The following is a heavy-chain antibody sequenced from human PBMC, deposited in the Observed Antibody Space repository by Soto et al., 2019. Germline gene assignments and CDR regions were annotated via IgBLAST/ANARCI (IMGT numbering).Heavy chain of an antibody. D-gene: IGHD2-15*01. J-gene: IGHJ6*02. CDR2: MFYSGLT. V-gene: IGHV4-39*01. CDR3: APLTVSLSGPYGIHV. CDR1: GGSVSSSDYY. Sequence: SETLAFTCTFSGGSVSSSDYYWPSIRQAPGKGLEWLGRMFYSGLTYYNPSLKSRVTLSVDTSKNHFSVRLNSVTAADTAVYYCAPLTVSLSGPYGIHVWGQGTTVTGSS.